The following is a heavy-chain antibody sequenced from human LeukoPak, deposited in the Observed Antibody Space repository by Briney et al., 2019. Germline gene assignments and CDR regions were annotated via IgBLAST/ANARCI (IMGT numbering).Heavy chain of an antibody. D-gene: IGHD2-2*01. CDR2: ISSSSSYI. Sequence: GGSLRLSCAASEFTFSSYSIDWVRQAPGKGLEWVSSISSSSSYIYYADSVKGRFTVSRDNDKNSLYLQMNSLRADDTAVYYCASLHDIVVIPDATIDYWGQGTLVTVSS. CDR3: ASLHDIVVIPDATIDY. J-gene: IGHJ4*02. V-gene: IGHV3-21*01. CDR1: EFTFSSYS.